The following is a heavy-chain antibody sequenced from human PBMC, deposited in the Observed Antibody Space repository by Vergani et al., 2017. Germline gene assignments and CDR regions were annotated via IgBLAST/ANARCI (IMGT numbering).Heavy chain of an antibody. D-gene: IGHD3-22*01. V-gene: IGHV3-30*02. CDR2: IRYDGSNK. CDR3: AKGHYYDSSGSYFQY. Sequence: QVQLVESGGGVVQPGGSLRLSCAASGFTFSSYGMHWVRQAPGKGLEWVAFIRYDGSNKYYADSVKGRFTISRDNSKNTLYLQMNSLRAEDTAVYYCAKGHYYDSSGSYFQYWGQGTLVTVSS. J-gene: IGHJ1*01. CDR1: GFTFSSYG.